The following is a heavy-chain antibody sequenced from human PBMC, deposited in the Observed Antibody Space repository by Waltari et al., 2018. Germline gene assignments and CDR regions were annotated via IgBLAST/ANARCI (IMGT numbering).Heavy chain of an antibody. V-gene: IGHV3-13*01. J-gene: IGHJ4*02. CDR2: IGTAGDT. CDR3: ARGDYYDSSGLTY. D-gene: IGHD3-22*01. Sequence: EVQLVESGGGLVQPGGSLRLSCAASGSPFSSYAMHCVRQATGKGLEWGSAIGTAGDTYYPGSVKGRFTISRENAKNSLYLQMNSLRAGDTAVYYCARGDYYDSSGLTYWGQGTLVTVSS. CDR1: GSPFSSYA.